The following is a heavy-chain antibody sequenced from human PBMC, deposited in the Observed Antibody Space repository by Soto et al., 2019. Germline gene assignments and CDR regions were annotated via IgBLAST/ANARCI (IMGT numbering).Heavy chain of an antibody. D-gene: IGHD5-18*01. V-gene: IGHV3-30*18. CDR1: GFTFSSYG. CDR2: ISYDGSNK. Sequence: SLRLSCAASGFTFSSYGMHWVRQAPGKGLEWVAVISYDGSNKYYADSVKGRFTISRDNSKNTLYLQMNSLRAEDTAVYYCAKDPVTAMAYYYYGMDVWGQGTTVTV. CDR3: AKDPVTAMAYYYYGMDV. J-gene: IGHJ6*02.